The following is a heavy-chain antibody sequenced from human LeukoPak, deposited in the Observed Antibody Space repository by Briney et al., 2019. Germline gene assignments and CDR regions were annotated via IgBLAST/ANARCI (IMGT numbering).Heavy chain of an antibody. D-gene: IGHD4-11*01. J-gene: IGHJ6*03. CDR1: GVSISSYY. Sequence: PSETLSLTCTVSGVSISSYYWSWIRQPAGKGLEWIGHIYTSGSTNYNPSLKSRVTMSVDTSKNQFSLKLSSVTAADTAVYYCARGHYSNLGRYYYYYMDVWGKGTTVTVSS. V-gene: IGHV4-4*07. CDR2: IYTSGST. CDR3: ARGHYSNLGRYYYYYMDV.